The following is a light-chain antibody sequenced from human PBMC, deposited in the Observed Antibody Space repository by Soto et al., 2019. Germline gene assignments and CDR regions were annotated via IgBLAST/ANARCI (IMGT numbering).Light chain of an antibody. J-gene: IGLJ1*01. Sequence: YDLAQPPSVSGAPGQTATITCCGKNIGIYSVHWYQQRPGQAPVLIVYDGSDRPSGIPERFSGSNSGNTATLTIGRVEAADEADYYCQVWDNDGGHNDVFGTGTKVTVL. CDR1: NIGIYS. CDR2: DGS. CDR3: QVWDNDGGHNDV. V-gene: IGLV3-21*02.